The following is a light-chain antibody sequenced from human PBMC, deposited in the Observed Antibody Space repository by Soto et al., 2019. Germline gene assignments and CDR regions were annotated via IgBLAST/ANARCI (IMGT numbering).Light chain of an antibody. V-gene: IGLV2-14*03. CDR2: DVS. J-gene: IGLJ1*01. CDR1: SSDVGAFNY. Sequence: QSALTQPASVSGSPGQAITISCSGTSSDVGAFNYVSWYQQHPGKAPKLMIYDVSNRPSGVSNRFSGSKSGNMASLTISGLRAEDEADYYSNSYTSNNTYVFGTGTKVTVL. CDR3: NSYTSNNTYV.